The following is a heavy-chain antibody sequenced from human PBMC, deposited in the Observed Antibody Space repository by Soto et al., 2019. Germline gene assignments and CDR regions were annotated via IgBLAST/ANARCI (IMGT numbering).Heavy chain of an antibody. CDR1: GFTFSSYA. Sequence: PGGSLRLSCAASGFTFSSYAMSWVRQAPGKGLEWVSAISGSGGSTYYADSVKGRFTISRDNSKNTLYLQMNSLRAEDTAVYFFAKGRRPGYSYGHAFDYWGQGTLVTVSS. V-gene: IGHV3-23*01. CDR3: AKGRRPGYSYGHAFDY. J-gene: IGHJ4*02. CDR2: ISGSGGST. D-gene: IGHD5-18*01.